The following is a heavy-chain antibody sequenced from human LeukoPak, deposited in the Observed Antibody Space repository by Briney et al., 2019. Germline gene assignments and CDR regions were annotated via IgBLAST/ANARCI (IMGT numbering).Heavy chain of an antibody. CDR1: GFTFSSYG. J-gene: IGHJ4*02. Sequence: GGSLRLSCAASGFTFSSYGMHWVRQAPGKGLEWVAFIRYDGSNKYYADSVKGRFTISRDNSKNTLFLQMNSLRPEDTAVYYCVRATWDYWGQGTLVTVSS. CDR3: VRATWDY. CDR2: IRYDGSNK. V-gene: IGHV3-30*02.